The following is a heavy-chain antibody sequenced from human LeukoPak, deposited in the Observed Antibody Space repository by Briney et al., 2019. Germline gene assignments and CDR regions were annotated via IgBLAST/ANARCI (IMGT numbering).Heavy chain of an antibody. CDR2: VKSKTDGGTT. V-gene: IGHV3-15*01. CDR3: ASVGGQPLHYFDY. Sequence: GGSLRLSCTASEFTFNSAWMNWVRQAPGKGLEWLARVKSKTDGGTTDYAAPVKGRFTISRNDSQNTLYPQINSLKTEDTAVYYCASVGGQPLHYFDYWGQGTLVTVSS. CDR1: EFTFNSAW. D-gene: IGHD2-2*01. J-gene: IGHJ4*02.